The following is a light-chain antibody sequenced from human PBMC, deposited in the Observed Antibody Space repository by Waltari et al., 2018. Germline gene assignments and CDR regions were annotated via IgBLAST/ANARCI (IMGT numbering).Light chain of an antibody. Sequence: EIVLTQSPGPLSLSPGERATLSCRASQSVSSSYLTWYQPKPGQAPRLLIYDASSRATDIPDRFSGSGSGTDFTLTISRLEPEDFAVYYCQQYGSSPFTFGPGTKVDIK. CDR3: QQYGSSPFT. J-gene: IGKJ3*01. CDR1: QSVSSSY. CDR2: DAS. V-gene: IGKV3-20*01.